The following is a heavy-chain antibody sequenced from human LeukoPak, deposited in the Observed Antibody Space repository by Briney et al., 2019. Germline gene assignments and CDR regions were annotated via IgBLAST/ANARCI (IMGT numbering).Heavy chain of an antibody. J-gene: IGHJ4*02. Sequence: ASVKVSCKASGYTFTGYGITWVRQAPGQGLEWMGWISVNNGNTNYAQNLQGRVTMTTDTSTGTAYMELRSLRSEDTAVYYCARDFTIFRLTYYFGYWGQGTLVTVSS. CDR2: ISVNNGNT. CDR3: ARDFTIFRLTYYFGY. D-gene: IGHD3-9*01. CDR1: GYTFTGYG. V-gene: IGHV1-18*01.